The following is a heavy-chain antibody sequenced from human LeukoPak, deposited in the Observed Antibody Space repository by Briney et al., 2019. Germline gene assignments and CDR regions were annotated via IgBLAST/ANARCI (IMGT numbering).Heavy chain of an antibody. J-gene: IGHJ4*02. V-gene: IGHV3-21*01. CDR3: ANHPRGYGSGPDC. D-gene: IGHD3-10*01. CDR2: ISKSSGYI. CDR1: GFTFRNYS. Sequence: GGSLRLSCAASGFTFRNYSMNWVRQAPGKGLEWVSSISKSSGYIYYADSVKGRFTISRDNAKNSLYLQMNTLRADDTAVYYCANHPRGYGSGPDCWGQGTLVTVSS.